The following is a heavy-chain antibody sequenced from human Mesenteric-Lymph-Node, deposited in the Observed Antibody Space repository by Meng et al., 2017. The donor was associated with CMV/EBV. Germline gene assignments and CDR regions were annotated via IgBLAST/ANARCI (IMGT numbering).Heavy chain of an antibody. D-gene: IGHD2-2*01. V-gene: IGHV3-21*06. Sequence: GGSLRLSCAASGFTFSSHNLNWVRQAPGKGLEWVSSISSSSDYIYYAGSVKGRFTISRDNAKDSLYLQMNSLTAEDTAMYYCARDTSSRGWGQGTLVTVSS. CDR2: ISSSSDYI. CDR3: ARDTSSRG. CDR1: GFTFSSHN. J-gene: IGHJ4*02.